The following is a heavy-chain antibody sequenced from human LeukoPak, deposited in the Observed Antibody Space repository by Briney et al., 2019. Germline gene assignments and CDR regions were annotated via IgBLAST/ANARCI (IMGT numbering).Heavy chain of an antibody. CDR2: IYYNGNT. CDR3: ARIPYYYDSSGYYYSARFGY. Sequence: SETLSLTCAVSVGPINSSNYYWGWVRQPPGKGLEWVGSIYYNGNTYDNPSLKSRVTIFVHPSKNQFCLRLTDLTAADPAVYYCARIPYYYDSSGYYYSARFGYWGQGKLGHVSS. J-gene: IGHJ4*01. D-gene: IGHD3-22*01. V-gene: IGHV4-39*01. CDR1: VGPINSSNYY.